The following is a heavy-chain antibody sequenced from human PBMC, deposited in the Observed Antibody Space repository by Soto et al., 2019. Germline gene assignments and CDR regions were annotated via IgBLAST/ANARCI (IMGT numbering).Heavy chain of an antibody. CDR3: ARGVRD. CDR2: IYYGGST. J-gene: IGHJ4*02. D-gene: IGHD3-10*01. V-gene: IGHV4-31*03. CDR1: GGSISSGGYH. Sequence: QVQLQESGPGLVKPSQTLSLTCTVSGGSISSGGYHWSWIRQHPGKGLKWNGYIYYGGSTSYNPSLKSRVTISEDTSKYQFSRNLCSVTAADTAVYFCARGVRDWGQGTLVTVSS.